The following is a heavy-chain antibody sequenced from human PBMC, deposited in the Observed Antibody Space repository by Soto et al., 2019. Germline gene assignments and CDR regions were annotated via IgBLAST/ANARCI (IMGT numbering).Heavy chain of an antibody. Sequence: ASETLSLTCAVYGGSFSGYYWSWIRQPPGKGLEWIGEINHSGSTNYNPSLKSRVTISVDTSKNQFSLKLSSATAADTAVYYCARFRTGGYCSSTSCRPYYYYGMDVWGQGTTVTVSS. J-gene: IGHJ6*02. D-gene: IGHD2-2*01. CDR2: INHSGST. CDR1: GGSFSGYY. V-gene: IGHV4-34*01. CDR3: ARFRTGGYCSSTSCRPYYYYGMDV.